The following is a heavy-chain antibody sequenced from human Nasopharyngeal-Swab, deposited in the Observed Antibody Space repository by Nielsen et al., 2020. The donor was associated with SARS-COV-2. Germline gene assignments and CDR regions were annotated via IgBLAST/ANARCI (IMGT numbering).Heavy chain of an antibody. CDR2: ISSSSSYI. CDR3: ARDGLDYDFWSAYFMDV. CDR1: GFTFNNYN. D-gene: IGHD3-3*01. V-gene: IGHV3-21*01. J-gene: IGHJ6*02. Sequence: GESLNISCASSGFTFNNYNFNWVRQAPGKGLEWVSSISSSSSYIYYADSVKGRFTISRDNAKHSLYLQMNSLRAEDTAVYYCARDGLDYDFWSAYFMDVWCQGTTVTVSS.